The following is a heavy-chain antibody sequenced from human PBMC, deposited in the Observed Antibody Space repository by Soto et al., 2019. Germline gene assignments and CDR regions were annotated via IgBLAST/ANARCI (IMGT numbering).Heavy chain of an antibody. CDR3: ARGKEWEQPSNHYSFDY. V-gene: IGHV1-69*06. D-gene: IGHD1-26*01. CDR2: IIPILGTI. J-gene: IGHJ4*02. CDR1: GRTFLISA. Sequence: QVQLVQAGAEVKTPGSSVRVSCKTAGRTFLISAIAWVRQAPVQGLEWMGGIIPILGTIHIAQNFQGRVNCTADRSTSTAYMNLSSLRSEATATYFWARGKEWEQPSNHYSFDYLGQGSQVIVSS.